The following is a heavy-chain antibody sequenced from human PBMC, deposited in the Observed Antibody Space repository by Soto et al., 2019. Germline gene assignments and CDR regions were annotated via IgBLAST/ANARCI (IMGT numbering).Heavy chain of an antibody. J-gene: IGHJ3*02. CDR3: ARLGTTGTYYDAFDI. CDR1: GYSLTDYY. V-gene: IGHV1-2*04. D-gene: IGHD2-15*01. Sequence: QVQLVQSGAEVKKPGASVKVSCKASGYSLTDYYMHWVRQAPGQGLEWMGWINPNSGVTKYVQKFQDWVTMTRDTSISTAYLELTGLKSDDTAVYYGARLGTTGTYYDAFDIWGQGTMVTVSS. CDR2: INPNSGVT.